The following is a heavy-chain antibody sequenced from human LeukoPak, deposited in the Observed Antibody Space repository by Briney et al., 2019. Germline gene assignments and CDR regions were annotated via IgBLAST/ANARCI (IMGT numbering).Heavy chain of an antibody. J-gene: IGHJ3*02. CDR2: IYYSGST. CDR1: GGSISSGGYY. CDR3: ARSQGLYGADSVDAFDI. Sequence: SQTLSLTCTVPGGSISSGGYYWSWIRQHPGKGLEWIGYIYYSGSTYYNPSLKSRLTISLDTSKNQFSLKLSSVTAADTAVYFCARSQGLYGADSVDAFDIWGQGTVVSVSS. V-gene: IGHV4-31*03. D-gene: IGHD4-17*01.